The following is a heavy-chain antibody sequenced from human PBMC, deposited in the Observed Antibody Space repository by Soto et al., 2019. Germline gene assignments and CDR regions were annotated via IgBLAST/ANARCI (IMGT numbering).Heavy chain of an antibody. J-gene: IGHJ6*02. V-gene: IGHV3-53*02. CDR2: IYSGGST. D-gene: IGHD2-21*02. Sequence: EVQLVETGGGLIQPGGSLRLSCAASGFTVSSNYMSWVRQAPGKGLEWVSVIYSGGSTYYADSVKGRFTISRDNSKNTLYLQMNSLRAEDTAVYYCARRLAYCGGDCYWDYYYYGMDVWGQGTTVTVSS. CDR1: GFTVSSNY. CDR3: ARRLAYCGGDCYWDYYYYGMDV.